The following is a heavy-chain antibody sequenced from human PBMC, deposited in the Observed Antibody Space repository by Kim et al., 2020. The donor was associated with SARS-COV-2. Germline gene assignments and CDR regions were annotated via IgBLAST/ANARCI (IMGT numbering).Heavy chain of an antibody. V-gene: IGHV4-59*08. CDR2: IYYSGST. Sequence: SETLSLTCTVSGGSISSYYWSWIRQPPGKGLEWIGYIYYSGSTNYNPSLKSRVTISVDTSKNQFSLKLSSVTAADTAVYYCARHFPYDYVWGSCRELFDNWGEGALVSASP. CDR1: GGSISSYY. J-gene: IGHJ4*02. D-gene: IGHD3-16*02. CDR3: ARHFPYDYVWGSCRELFDN.